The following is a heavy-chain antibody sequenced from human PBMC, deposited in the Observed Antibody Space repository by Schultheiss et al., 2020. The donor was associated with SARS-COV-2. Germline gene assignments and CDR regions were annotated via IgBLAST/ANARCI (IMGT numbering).Heavy chain of an antibody. CDR1: GFTFSSYA. CDR2: ISSNGGST. Sequence: GGSLRLSCSASGFTFSSYAMHWVRQAPGKGLESVSAISSNGGSTYYADSVKGRFTISRDNSKNTLYLQMNSLRAEDTAFYYCARLRSGYNSRQPFDYWGQGALVTVSS. J-gene: IGHJ4*02. D-gene: IGHD5-18*01. CDR3: ARLRSGYNSRQPFDY. V-gene: IGHV3-64*04.